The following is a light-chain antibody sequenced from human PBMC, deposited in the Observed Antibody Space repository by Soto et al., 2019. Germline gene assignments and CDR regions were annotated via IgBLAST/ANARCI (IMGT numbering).Light chain of an antibody. Sequence: QSALTQPRSVSGSPGQSVTISCTGTSSDVGRYDYVSWYQQHPGKAPKLIIYEVSNRPSGVSNRFSGSKSGNTASLTISGLQAEDEADYYCSSYTTSTTRIIFGGGTKVTVL. CDR1: SSDVGRYDY. J-gene: IGLJ2*01. CDR3: SSYTTSTTRII. CDR2: EVS. V-gene: IGLV2-14*01.